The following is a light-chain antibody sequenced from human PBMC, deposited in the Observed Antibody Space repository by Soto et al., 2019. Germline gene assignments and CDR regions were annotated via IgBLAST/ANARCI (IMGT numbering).Light chain of an antibody. CDR1: SSDVGDYNY. Sequence: QSVLTQPASVSGSPGQSITISCTGTSSDVGDYNYVSWYQQHPGKAPKLMIYEVNNRPSGVSNRFSGSKSGNTASLTISGLQAEDEADYYCSSFTSISTYVFGTGTRSPS. CDR2: EVN. CDR3: SSFTSISTYV. V-gene: IGLV2-14*01. J-gene: IGLJ1*01.